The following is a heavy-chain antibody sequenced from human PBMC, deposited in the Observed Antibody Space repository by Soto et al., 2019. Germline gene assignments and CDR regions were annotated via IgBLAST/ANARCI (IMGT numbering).Heavy chain of an antibody. D-gene: IGHD2-2*01. CDR2: ISSISSYI. V-gene: IGHV3-21*01. CDR3: ARDRSRDIVVVHYYYGMDV. CDR1: GFTFSSYS. Sequence: EVQLVESGGGLVKPGGSLRLSCAASGFTFSSYSMNWVRQAPGKGLEWVSSISSISSYIYYADSVKGRFTISRDNAKISLYLQMKSLRAEDTAVYYCARDRSRDIVVVHYYYGMDVWGQGTTVTVSS. J-gene: IGHJ6*02.